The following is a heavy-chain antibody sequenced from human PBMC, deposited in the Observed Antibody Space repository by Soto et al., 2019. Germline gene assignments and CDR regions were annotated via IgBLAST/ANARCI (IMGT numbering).Heavy chain of an antibody. D-gene: IGHD1-7*01. Sequence: PSETLSLTCTPSGGSISSYYWSWIRQPPGKGLEWIGYIYYSGSTNYNPSLKSRVTISVDTSKNQFSLKLSSVTAADTAVYYCARAPSTRTGTGHYYYYGMGVWGQVTTVTVSS. CDR3: ARAPSTRTGTGHYYYYGMGV. CDR2: IYYSGST. V-gene: IGHV4-59*01. CDR1: GGSISSYY. J-gene: IGHJ6*02.